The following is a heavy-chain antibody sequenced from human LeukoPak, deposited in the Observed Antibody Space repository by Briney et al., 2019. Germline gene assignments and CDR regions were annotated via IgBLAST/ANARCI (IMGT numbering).Heavy chain of an antibody. J-gene: IGHJ4*02. CDR3: ASGKETSMAQGY. CDR1: GFAVSSNY. V-gene: IGHV3-53*01. CDR2: IYSGGSI. D-gene: IGHD5-18*01. Sequence: GGSLRLSCAVSGFAVSSNYMTWVRQAPGKGLEWVSVIYSGGSIYYADSVKGRFTISRDISKNTVDLQLNSLRAEDTAVYYCASGKETSMAQGYWGQGTLVTVSS.